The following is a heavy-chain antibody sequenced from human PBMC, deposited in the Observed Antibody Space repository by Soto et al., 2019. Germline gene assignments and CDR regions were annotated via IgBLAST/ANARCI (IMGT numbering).Heavy chain of an antibody. J-gene: IGHJ6*02. CDR2: IYYSGST. V-gene: IGHV4-59*01. Sequence: PSETLSLTCTVSGGSISSYYWSWIRQPPGKGLEWIGYIYYSGSTNYNPSLKSRVTISVDTSKNQFSLKPSSATAADTAVYYCARDGPSSYSSSWYPNYYYYGMDVWGQGTTVTVSS. CDR1: GGSISSYY. D-gene: IGHD6-13*01. CDR3: ARDGPSSYSSSWYPNYYYYGMDV.